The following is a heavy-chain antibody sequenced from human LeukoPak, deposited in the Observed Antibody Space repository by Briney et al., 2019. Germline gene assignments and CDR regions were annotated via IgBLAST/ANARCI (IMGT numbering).Heavy chain of an antibody. V-gene: IGHV2-5*02. Sequence: ESGPTLVKPTQTLTLTCTFSEFSLSTSGVGVGWIRQPPGKALEWLALIYWDDDKRYSPSLKSRLTITKDTSKNQVVLTMTNMDPVDTARYYCAHLYVLRYFDWQYYFDYWGQGTLVTVSS. J-gene: IGHJ4*02. CDR3: AHLYVLRYFDWQYYFDY. D-gene: IGHD3-9*01. CDR2: IYWDDDK. CDR1: EFSLSTSGVG.